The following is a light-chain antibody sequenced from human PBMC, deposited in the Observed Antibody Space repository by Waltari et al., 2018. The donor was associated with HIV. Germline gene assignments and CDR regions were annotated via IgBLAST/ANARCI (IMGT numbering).Light chain of an antibody. CDR1: QYISTS. J-gene: IGKJ2*01. Sequence: DIQMTQSPSSLSASVGDRVTITCRASQYISTSLNWYQQKPGKAPKLLIYSASSLQSGVPSKFSGSGSGTDFTLTISNLQPEDLATYYCQQSYNSPRTFGQGTKLEIK. V-gene: IGKV1-39*01. CDR2: SAS. CDR3: QQSYNSPRT.